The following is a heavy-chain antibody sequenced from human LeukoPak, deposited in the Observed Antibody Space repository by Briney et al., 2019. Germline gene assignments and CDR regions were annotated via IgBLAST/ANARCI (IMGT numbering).Heavy chain of an antibody. J-gene: IGHJ3*02. CDR3: AKAPGGNHDAFDI. Sequence: PGGSLRLSCAASGFTFSSYAMSWVRQAPGKGLGWVSAISGSGGSTYYADSVKGRFTISRDNSKNTLYLQMNSLRAEDTAVYYCAKAPGGNHDAFDIWGQGTMVTVSS. D-gene: IGHD4-23*01. V-gene: IGHV3-23*01. CDR2: ISGSGGST. CDR1: GFTFSSYA.